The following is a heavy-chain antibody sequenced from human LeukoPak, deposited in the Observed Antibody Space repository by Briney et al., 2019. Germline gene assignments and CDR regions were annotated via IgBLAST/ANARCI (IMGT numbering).Heavy chain of an antibody. Sequence: SETLSLTCTVSGGSISSYYWGWIRQPPGKGLEWIGSIYYSGSTYYNPSLKSRVTISVDTSKNQFSLKLSSVTAADTAVYYCANTYKTYYYDSSGYSPFDYWGQGTLVTVSS. D-gene: IGHD3-22*01. CDR2: IYYSGST. CDR1: GGSISSYY. V-gene: IGHV4-39*01. J-gene: IGHJ4*02. CDR3: ANTYKTYYYDSSGYSPFDY.